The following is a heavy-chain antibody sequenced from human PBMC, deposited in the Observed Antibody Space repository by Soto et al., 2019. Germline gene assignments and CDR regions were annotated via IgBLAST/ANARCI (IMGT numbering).Heavy chain of an antibody. D-gene: IGHD3-10*01. Sequence: ASVKVSCKTSGYTFTGYYMHWVRQAPGQGLEWMGWINPNSGGTNYAQKFQGWVTMTRDTSISTAYMELSRLRSDDTAVYYCARDGGHMVRGVAGGYYGMDVWAQGTTVTVSS. V-gene: IGHV1-2*04. CDR2: INPNSGGT. CDR1: GYTFTGYY. CDR3: ARDGGHMVRGVAGGYYGMDV. J-gene: IGHJ6*02.